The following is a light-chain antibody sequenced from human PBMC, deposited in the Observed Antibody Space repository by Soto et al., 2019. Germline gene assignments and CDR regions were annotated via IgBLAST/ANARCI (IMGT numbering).Light chain of an antibody. CDR3: SSYGGFNNVL. CDR2: HVS. Sequence: QSALTQPPSASGSPGLSVTISCTGAGTDVGQYNYVSWYQQHPGKAPKLLIHHVSRRPSGVPARFSGSKSGNTASLTVSGLQTEDEADYYCSSYGGFNNVLFGGGTKLTVL. V-gene: IGLV2-8*01. CDR1: GTDVGQYNY. J-gene: IGLJ2*01.